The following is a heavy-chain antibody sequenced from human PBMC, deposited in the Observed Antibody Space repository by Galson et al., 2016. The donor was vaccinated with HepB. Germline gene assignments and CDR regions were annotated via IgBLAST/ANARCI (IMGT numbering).Heavy chain of an antibody. Sequence: SLRLSCAASGFTFSSYSMNWVRQAPGKGLEWVSSISSSSSYIYYADSVKGRFTSSRDNAKNSLYLQMNSLRAEDTAVYYCARATPYYDILTGYYNYYFDYWGQGTLVTVSS. CDR3: ARATPYYDILTGYYNYYFDY. J-gene: IGHJ4*02. D-gene: IGHD3-9*01. V-gene: IGHV3-21*01. CDR1: GFTFSSYS. CDR2: ISSSSSYI.